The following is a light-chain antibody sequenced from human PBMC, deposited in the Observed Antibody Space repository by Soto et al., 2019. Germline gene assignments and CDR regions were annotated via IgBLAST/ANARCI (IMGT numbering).Light chain of an antibody. Sequence: IQLTQSPSFLSASVGDRVTITCRASQGISSYLAWYQQKPGKAPKLLIYAASTLQSGVPSRFSGSGSGTEFTLTISSLQPEDFATYYCQHLLPFGGGTKVDSK. CDR3: QHLLP. J-gene: IGKJ4*01. CDR1: QGISSY. V-gene: IGKV1-9*01. CDR2: AAS.